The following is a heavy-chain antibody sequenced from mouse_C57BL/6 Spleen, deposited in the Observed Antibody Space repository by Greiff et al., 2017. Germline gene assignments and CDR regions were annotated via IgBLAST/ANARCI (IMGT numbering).Heavy chain of an antibody. J-gene: IGHJ2*01. CDR3: ARSITTVVPYYFDD. D-gene: IGHD1-1*01. CDR2: IDPADSYT. Sequence: QVQLKQPGAELVKPGASVKLSCKASGYTFTSYWMQWVKQRPGQGLEWIGEIDPADSYTNYNQKFKGKATLTVDPSSGTAYMQLRSLTSKDSAVYDYARSITTVVPYYFDDWGQGTTLTVSS. CDR1: GYTFTSYW. V-gene: IGHV1-50*01.